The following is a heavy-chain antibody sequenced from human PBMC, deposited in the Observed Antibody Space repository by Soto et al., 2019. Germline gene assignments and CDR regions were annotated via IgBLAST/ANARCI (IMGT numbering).Heavy chain of an antibody. CDR3: ARGGGVVVAGSAAFDM. D-gene: IGHD2-15*01. CDR1: GYPVTAYY. V-gene: IGHV1-2*02. Sequence: QLHLVQSGAVVKKPGASVTVSCSASGYPVTAYYMHWVRQAPGRGLEWMGGINPATGAAKYTQTFQGRVTMTRDTPTRTVFMAPSGLTSEDLAVFYCARGGGVVVAGSAAFDMWGQGTLVTVSS. J-gene: IGHJ3*02. CDR2: INPATGAA.